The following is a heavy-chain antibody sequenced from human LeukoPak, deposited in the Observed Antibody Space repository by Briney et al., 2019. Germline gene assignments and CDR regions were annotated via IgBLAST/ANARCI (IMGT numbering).Heavy chain of an antibody. CDR2: IYYSGST. CDR1: GGSISSGDYC. D-gene: IGHD3-10*01. J-gene: IGHJ4*02. V-gene: IGHV4-30-4*01. CDR3: ARLNWFGELDFDY. Sequence: SQTLSPTCTVSGGSISSGDYCWSWIRQPPGKGLEWIGYIYYSGSTYYNPSLKSRVTISVDTSKNQFSLKLSSVTAADTAVYYCARLNWFGELDFDYWGQGTLVTVSS.